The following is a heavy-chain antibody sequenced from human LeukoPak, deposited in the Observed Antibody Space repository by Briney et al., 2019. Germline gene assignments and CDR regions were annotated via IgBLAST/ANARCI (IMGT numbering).Heavy chain of an antibody. Sequence: KPSETLSLTCTVSGGSNNINDFYWGWIRQPPGKGLECIGGLHYSGTTYYNPSLKSRVTISVDTSKNQFSLNLNSVTAADTAVYYCARRKANLNWFDSWGRGTLVTVSS. V-gene: IGHV4-39*01. CDR2: LHYSGTT. J-gene: IGHJ5*01. CDR3: ARRKANLNWFDS. CDR1: GGSNNINDFY.